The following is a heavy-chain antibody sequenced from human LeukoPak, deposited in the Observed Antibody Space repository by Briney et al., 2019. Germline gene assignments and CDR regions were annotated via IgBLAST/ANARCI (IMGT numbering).Heavy chain of an antibody. CDR3: ARVATMARVPLDALDI. CDR1: GFTFSACE. Sequence: GGSLRLSCAISGFTFSACELTWVRQAPGKGLEWVSYISRSGSTGYYADSVKGRFTISRDNAKNSLYLQMNSLRAEDTAVYYCARVATMARVPLDALDIWGQGTMVSVSS. CDR2: ISRSGSTG. V-gene: IGHV3-48*03. J-gene: IGHJ3*02. D-gene: IGHD3-10*01.